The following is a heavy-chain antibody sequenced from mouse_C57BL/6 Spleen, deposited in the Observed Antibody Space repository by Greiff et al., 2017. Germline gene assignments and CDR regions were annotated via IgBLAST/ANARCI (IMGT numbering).Heavy chain of an antibody. CDR1: GYTFTSYG. J-gene: IGHJ2*01. CDR2: IYPRSGNT. V-gene: IGHV1-81*01. D-gene: IGHD3-2*02. CDR3: ARGAAQATGY. Sequence: QVQLQQSGAELARPGASVKLSCKASGYTFTSYGISWVKQRPGQGLEWIGEIYPRSGNTYYNEKFKGKATLTADKSSSTAYMELRSLTSEDSAVYFCARGAAQATGYWGQGTTLTVSS.